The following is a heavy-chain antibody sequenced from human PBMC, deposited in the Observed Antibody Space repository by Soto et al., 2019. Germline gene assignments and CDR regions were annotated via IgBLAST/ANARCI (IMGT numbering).Heavy chain of an antibody. CDR3: AAAPNLYYFDF. CDR2: IYYTGHT. D-gene: IGHD2-15*01. Sequence: QVQLQESGPGLVKPSQTLSLTCTVSGGSISNSGSSWTWIRQHPGEGLEWIGSIYYTGHTYYNPSLTSRISISLDTSKNQFSLTFNSVTAADTAVYWCAAAPNLYYFDFWGLGPLVTVSS. V-gene: IGHV4-31*03. CDR1: GGSISNSGSS. J-gene: IGHJ4*02.